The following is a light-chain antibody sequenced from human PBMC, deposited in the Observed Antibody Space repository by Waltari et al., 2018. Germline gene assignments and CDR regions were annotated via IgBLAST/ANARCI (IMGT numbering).Light chain of an antibody. J-gene: IGLJ3*02. CDR1: SSDVVSYNL. CDR3: CSYAGSSTLV. Sequence: QSALTQPASVSGSPGQSITISCTGTSSDVVSYNLVSWYQQPPGKAPKLMIYEVSKRPSGVSNRFSGSKSGNTASLTISGLQAEDEADYYCCSYAGSSTLVFGGGTKLTVL. CDR2: EVS. V-gene: IGLV2-23*02.